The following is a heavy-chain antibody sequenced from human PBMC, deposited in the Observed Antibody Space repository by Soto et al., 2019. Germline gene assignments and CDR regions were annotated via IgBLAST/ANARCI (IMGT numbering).Heavy chain of an antibody. CDR2: INYSGST. V-gene: IGHV4-34*01. CDR1: GGSFSGYY. D-gene: IGHD6-6*01. CDR3: ARDGSTGIAARPRADYYYGMDV. J-gene: IGHJ6*02. Sequence: SETLSLTCAVSGGSFSGYYWSWIRQPPRKGLEGIGEINYSGSTNYNPSLKSRVTISVDTSKNQFSLKLSSVTAADTAVYYCARDGSTGIAARPRADYYYGMDVWGRGTTVTVSS.